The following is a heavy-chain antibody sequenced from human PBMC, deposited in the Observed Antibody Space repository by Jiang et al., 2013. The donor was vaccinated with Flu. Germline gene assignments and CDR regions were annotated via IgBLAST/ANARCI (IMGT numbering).Heavy chain of an antibody. CDR1: GGSAAHYY. J-gene: IGHJ4*02. D-gene: IGHD3-22*01. Sequence: QVQLQESGPGLVKPSETLSLTCSISGGSAAHYYWSWIRQSPGKGLEWIAFAYAGWGSKSDPKYNPSLKGRVTMSTDTSRDQLSLKLTSVTAADTALYFCARGYSYDLDGNYGGFDYWGQGIRVTVSS. CDR2: AYAGWGSKSDP. CDR3: ARGYSYDLDGNYGGFDY. V-gene: IGHV4-59*02.